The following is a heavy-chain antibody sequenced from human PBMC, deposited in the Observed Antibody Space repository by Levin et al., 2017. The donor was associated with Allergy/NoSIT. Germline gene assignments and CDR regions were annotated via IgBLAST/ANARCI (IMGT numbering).Heavy chain of an antibody. V-gene: IGHV1-2*02. Sequence: ASVKVSCKASGYSFTGNYMHWVRQAPGQGLEWMGWINPNSGGTNYAQKFQGRVTMTRDTSISTAYMELSRLRSDDTAVYYCARLQGGYCTSTSCLSFDYWGQGTLVTVSS. D-gene: IGHD2-2*01. J-gene: IGHJ4*02. CDR2: INPNSGGT. CDR3: ARLQGGYCTSTSCLSFDY. CDR1: GYSFTGNY.